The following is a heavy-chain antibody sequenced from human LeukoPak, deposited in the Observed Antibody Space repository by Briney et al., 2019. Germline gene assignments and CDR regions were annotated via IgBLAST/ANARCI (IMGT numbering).Heavy chain of an antibody. V-gene: IGHV3-11*06. Sequence: GGSLRLSCAASGFTFSDYYMSWIRQAPGKGLEWVSYSSSSSSSYTNYADSVKGRFTISRDNAKNSLYLQMNSLRAEDTAVYYCARGRGSSGWYKHWGQGTLVTVSS. D-gene: IGHD6-19*01. J-gene: IGHJ4*02. CDR2: SSSSSSSYT. CDR1: GFTFSDYY. CDR3: ARGRGSSGWYKH.